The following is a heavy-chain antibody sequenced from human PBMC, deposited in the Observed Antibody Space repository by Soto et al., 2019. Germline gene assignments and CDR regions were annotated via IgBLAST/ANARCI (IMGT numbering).Heavy chain of an antibody. CDR2: IYHSGST. D-gene: IGHD2-15*01. J-gene: IGHJ5*02. CDR1: GGSISSGGYS. CDR3: ARGAGGSRIGNWFDP. Sequence: PSETLSLTCAVSGGSISSGGYSWSWIRQPPGKGLEWIGYIYHSGSTYYNPSLKSRVTISVDRSKNQFSLKLSSVTAADTAVYYCARGAGGSRIGNWFDPWGQGTLVTVSS. V-gene: IGHV4-30-2*01.